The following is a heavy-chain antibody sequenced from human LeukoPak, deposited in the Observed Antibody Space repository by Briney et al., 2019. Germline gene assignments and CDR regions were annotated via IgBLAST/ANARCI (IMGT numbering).Heavy chain of an antibody. V-gene: IGHV3-7*01. J-gene: IGHJ4*02. CDR2: LKSDGSEE. CDR3: ARDYRGPSGRSIDY. D-gene: IGHD6-6*01. CDR1: GFTFSTYW. Sequence: GGSLRLSCAASGFTFSTYWMTWVRQAPGKGLEWVANLKSDGSEEYYVDSVKGRFTISRDNAKSSLYLQMNGLRFEDTAVYYCARDYRGPSGRSIDYWGQGTLVTVSS.